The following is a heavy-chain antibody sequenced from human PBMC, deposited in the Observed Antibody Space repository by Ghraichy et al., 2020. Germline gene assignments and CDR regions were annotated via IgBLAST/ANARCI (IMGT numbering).Heavy chain of an antibody. CDR2: IIPIFGTA. J-gene: IGHJ5*02. Sequence: SVKVSCKASGGTFSSYAISWVRQAPVQGLEWMGGIIPIFGTANYAQKFQGRVTITADESTSTAYMELSSLRSEDTAVYYCARDPTYITGTSINWFDPWGQGTLVTVSS. CDR1: GGTFSSYA. D-gene: IGHD1-20*01. V-gene: IGHV1-69*13. CDR3: ARDPTYITGTSINWFDP.